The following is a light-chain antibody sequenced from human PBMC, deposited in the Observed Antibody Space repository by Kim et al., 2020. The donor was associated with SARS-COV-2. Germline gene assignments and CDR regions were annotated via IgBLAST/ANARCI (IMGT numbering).Light chain of an antibody. CDR2: GAS. V-gene: IGKV3-15*01. J-gene: IGKJ4*01. Sequence: LSVSPGERATLSCRASQSISINLAWYQQKPGQAPRLLIYGASTRATGVPARFSGSGSGTEFTLTVSSLQSEDFAVYYCQQYNKWPTFGGGTKVEIK. CDR1: QSISIN. CDR3: QQYNKWPT.